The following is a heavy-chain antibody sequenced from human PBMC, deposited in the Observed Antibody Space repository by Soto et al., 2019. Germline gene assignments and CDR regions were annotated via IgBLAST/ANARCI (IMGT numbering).Heavy chain of an antibody. CDR3: ARRPRSSPYFDY. V-gene: IGHV5-51*01. CDR1: GYTFSNFW. CDR2: IYPGDHET. J-gene: IGHJ4*02. D-gene: IGHD6-13*01. Sequence: PGESLKISCQSSGYTFSNFWIGWVRQLPGKGLEWMGIIYPGDHETRYSPSFHGKVTIPADRSINTAYLQWSSLEASDTAFYFCARRPRSSPYFDYWGQGALVTVSS.